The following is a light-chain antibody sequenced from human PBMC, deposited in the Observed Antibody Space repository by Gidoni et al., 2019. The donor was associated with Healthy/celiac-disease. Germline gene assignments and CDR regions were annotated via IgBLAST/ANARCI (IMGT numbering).Light chain of an antibody. CDR3: QQYGSSPWCT. CDR2: GAS. Sequence: DIVLPQSPGTLSLSPGERATVSCRARQRVSSSYLAWSQQKPGKAPWLLIDGASSRATCSPVRFSGSGFWTVFTPTISSLDPEDFSVYYCQQYGSSPWCTFXPXTKVEIK. J-gene: IGKJ1*01. CDR1: QRVSSSY. V-gene: IGKV3-20*01.